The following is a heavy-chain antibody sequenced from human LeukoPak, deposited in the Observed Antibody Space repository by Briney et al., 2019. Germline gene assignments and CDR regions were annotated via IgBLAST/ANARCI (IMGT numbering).Heavy chain of an antibody. CDR2: IYHSGST. D-gene: IGHD3-10*01. CDR1: GGSISSSNW. Sequence: SETLSLTCAVSGGSISSSNWWSWVRQPPGKGLEWIGEIYHSGSTNYNPSLKSRVIISVDTSKNQISLKLSSVTAADTAVYYCARPGRVRGVIVDYYYYHYMDVWGKETTVTVSS. V-gene: IGHV4-4*02. J-gene: IGHJ6*03. CDR3: ARPGRVRGVIVDYYYYHYMDV.